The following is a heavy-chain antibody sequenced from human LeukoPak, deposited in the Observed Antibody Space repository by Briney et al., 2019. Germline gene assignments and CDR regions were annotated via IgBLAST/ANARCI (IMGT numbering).Heavy chain of an antibody. Sequence: PSETLSLTCTVSGGSISSYYWSWIRQPPGKGLEWVGYIYYSGSTNYNPSLKRRVSISVDTSKNRFSLKVSSVTAADTAVYYCASSRSSSGWSLIGYWGQGTLVTVSS. V-gene: IGHV4-59*01. CDR2: IYYSGST. D-gene: IGHD6-19*01. CDR3: ASSRSSSGWSLIGY. CDR1: GGSISSYY. J-gene: IGHJ4*02.